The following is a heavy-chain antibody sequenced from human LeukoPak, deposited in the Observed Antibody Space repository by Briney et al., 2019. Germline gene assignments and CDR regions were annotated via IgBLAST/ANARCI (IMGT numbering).Heavy chain of an antibody. V-gene: IGHV3-9*01. CDR2: ISWNSGSI. CDR3: ARDRGFSTFDY. Sequence: PGRSLRLSCAASGFTFDDYAMHWVRQAPGKGLEWVSGISWNSGSIGYADSVKGRFTISRDNAKNSLYLQMNSLRAEDTAVFYCARDRGFSTFDYWGQGTLVTVSS. CDR1: GFTFDDYA. D-gene: IGHD3-22*01. J-gene: IGHJ4*02.